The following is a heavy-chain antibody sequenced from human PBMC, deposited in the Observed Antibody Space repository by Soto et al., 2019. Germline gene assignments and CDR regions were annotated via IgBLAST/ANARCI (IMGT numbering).Heavy chain of an antibody. CDR2: ISSSSSYI. Sequence: EVQLVESGGGQVKPGGSLRLSCAASGFTFSSYSMNWVRQAPGKGLEWVSSISSSSSYIYYADSVKGRFTISRDNAKNSLYLQMNSLRAEDTAVYYCARICGGDCYSFGYWGQGTLVTVSS. V-gene: IGHV3-21*01. CDR3: ARICGGDCYSFGY. J-gene: IGHJ4*02. CDR1: GFTFSSYS. D-gene: IGHD2-21*01.